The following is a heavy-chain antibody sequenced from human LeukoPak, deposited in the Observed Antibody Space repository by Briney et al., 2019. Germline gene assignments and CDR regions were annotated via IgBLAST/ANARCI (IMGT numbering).Heavy chain of an antibody. J-gene: IGHJ4*02. V-gene: IGHV3-30*02. CDR2: IRYDGNNE. CDR3: AKDGPYDKNRPGGPGPFYFDY. Sequence: GGSLRLSCEASRFPFNTYGMHWVRQAPGKGLEWVTFIRYDGNNEYYKDSVKGRFTISRDNSKNTLYLQMNSLRIEDTAIYYCAKDGPYDKNRPGGPGPFYFDYWGQGTLVTVSS. D-gene: IGHD3-22*01. CDR1: RFPFNTYG.